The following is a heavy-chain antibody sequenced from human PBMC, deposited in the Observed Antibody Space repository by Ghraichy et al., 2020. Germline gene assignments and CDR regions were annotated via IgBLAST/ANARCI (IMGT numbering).Heavy chain of an antibody. Sequence: ETLSLTCAISGDSVSTNSAAWNWIRQSPSRGLEWLGRTYYRSKWYNDYAVSVKSRITINPDTSKNQFSLHLNSVTPEDTAVYYCVRDSGWSNWFDPWGQGTLVTVSS. CDR2: TYYRSKWYN. CDR1: GDSVSTNSAA. CDR3: VRDSGWSNWFDP. V-gene: IGHV6-1*01. D-gene: IGHD6-19*01. J-gene: IGHJ5*02.